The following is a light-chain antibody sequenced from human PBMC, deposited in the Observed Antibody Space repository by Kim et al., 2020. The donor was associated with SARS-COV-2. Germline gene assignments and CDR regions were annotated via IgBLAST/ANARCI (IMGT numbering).Light chain of an antibody. CDR3: QSYDNRLSGVV. Sequence: RVTISCTGSSSNIGADHNIHWYQQLPGTAPKVLIYGNSNRPSGVPDRFSGSKSGTSASLAITGLQAEDEADYYCQSYDNRLSGVVFGGGTKLTVL. CDR1: SSNIGADHN. V-gene: IGLV1-40*01. CDR2: GNS. J-gene: IGLJ2*01.